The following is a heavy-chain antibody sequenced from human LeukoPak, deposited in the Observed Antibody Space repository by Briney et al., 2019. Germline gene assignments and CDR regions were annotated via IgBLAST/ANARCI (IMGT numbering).Heavy chain of an antibody. Sequence: GGSLRLSCAASGFTFSSYGMHWVRQAPGKGLEWVAFIRYDGSNKYYADSVKGRFTISRDNSKNTLYLQMNSLRAEDTAVYYCARGVYCSGGSCYPTFDYWGQGTLVTVSS. V-gene: IGHV3-30*02. CDR3: ARGVYCSGGSCYPTFDY. D-gene: IGHD2-15*01. J-gene: IGHJ4*02. CDR1: GFTFSSYG. CDR2: IRYDGSNK.